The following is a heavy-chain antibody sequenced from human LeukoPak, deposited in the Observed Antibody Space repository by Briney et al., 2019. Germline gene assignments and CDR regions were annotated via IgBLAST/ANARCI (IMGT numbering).Heavy chain of an antibody. Sequence: AAVKVSCKASGYSFTSYGFTWVRRAPGQGLEWMGWVSAYDGSTNYAQKIRGRVTMTTDASKNTVYMELRSLRFDDTAVYYCARGGRDGMDVWGQGTTVTVSS. CDR2: VSAYDGST. CDR1: GYSFTSYG. J-gene: IGHJ6*02. D-gene: IGHD3-10*01. CDR3: ARGGRDGMDV. V-gene: IGHV1-18*01.